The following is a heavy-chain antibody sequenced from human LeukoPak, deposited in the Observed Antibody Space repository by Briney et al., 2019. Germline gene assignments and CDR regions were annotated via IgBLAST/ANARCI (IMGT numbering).Heavy chain of an antibody. CDR3: ARVAAEVVGVPGAIGFGWLRRDYYYMDV. CDR2: INPSGGST. J-gene: IGHJ6*03. D-gene: IGHD2-2*02. Sequence: ASVKVSCKASVYTFTSYYMHWVRQAPGEGLEWMGIINPSGGSTSYAQKFQGRVTMTRDMSTSTVYMELSSLRSEDTAVYYCARVAAEVVGVPGAIGFGWLRRDYYYMDVWGKGTTVTVSS. V-gene: IGHV1-46*01. CDR1: VYTFTSYY.